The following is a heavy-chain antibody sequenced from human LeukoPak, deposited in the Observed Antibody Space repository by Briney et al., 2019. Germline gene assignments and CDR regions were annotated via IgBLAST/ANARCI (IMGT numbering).Heavy chain of an antibody. CDR2: IYPSGGTT. J-gene: IGHJ3*02. Sequence: PSETLSLTCTVSGGSINSGSHYWSWIRQPAGKGLEWIGRIYPSGGTTNYNPSLKSRVTISVDTSKNQFSLKLTSVTAADTAVCYCAKVMTMVVHVFDIWGQGTMVTVSS. V-gene: IGHV4-61*02. D-gene: IGHD4/OR15-4a*01. CDR3: AKVMTMVVHVFDI. CDR1: GGSINSGSHY.